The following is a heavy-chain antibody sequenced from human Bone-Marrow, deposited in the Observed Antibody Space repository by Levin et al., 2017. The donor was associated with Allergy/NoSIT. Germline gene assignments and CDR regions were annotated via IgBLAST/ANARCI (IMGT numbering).Heavy chain of an antibody. J-gene: IGHJ4*02. V-gene: IGHV4-59*01. CDR1: SGSITTYY. D-gene: IGHD3-22*01. CDR2: SYYSGSP. Sequence: TGGSLRLSCTVSSGSITTYYWSWIRQPPGKGLEWIGYSYYSGSPSYNPSLKSRVTISVDPSKNQFSLKLNSVTAADTAVYYCARKGYYDSSFPDWGQGTLVTVSS. CDR3: ARKGYYDSSFPD.